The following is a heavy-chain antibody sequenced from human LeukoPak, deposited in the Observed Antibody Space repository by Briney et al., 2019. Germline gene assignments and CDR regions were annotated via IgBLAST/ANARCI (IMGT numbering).Heavy chain of an antibody. V-gene: IGHV3-21*01. D-gene: IGHD2-2*01. Sequence: GGSLRLSCAASGFTFSSYSMNWVRQAPGKGLEWVSSISSSSYIYYADSVKGRFTISRDDAKNSLYLQMNSLRAEDTAVYYCARDIVVVPAVLDYWGQGTLVTVSS. CDR2: ISSSSYI. CDR1: GFTFSSYS. J-gene: IGHJ4*02. CDR3: ARDIVVVPAVLDY.